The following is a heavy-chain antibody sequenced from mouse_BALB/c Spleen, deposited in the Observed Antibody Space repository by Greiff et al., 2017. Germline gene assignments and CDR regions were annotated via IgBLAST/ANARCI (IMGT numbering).Heavy chain of an antibody. CDR1: GFTFSSFG. V-gene: IGHV5-17*02. D-gene: IGHD1-1*01. CDR2: ISSGSSTI. CDR3: ARWSYYGSSFDY. Sequence: EVKVVESGGGLVQPGGSRKLSCAASGFTFSSFGMHWVRQAPEKGLEWVAYISSGSSTIYYADTVKGRFTISRDNPKNTLFLQMTSLRSEDTAMYYCARWSYYGSSFDYWGQGTTLTVSS. J-gene: IGHJ2*01.